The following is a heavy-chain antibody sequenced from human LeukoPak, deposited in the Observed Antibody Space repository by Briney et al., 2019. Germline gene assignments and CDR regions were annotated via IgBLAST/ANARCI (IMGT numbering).Heavy chain of an antibody. D-gene: IGHD2-15*01. CDR2: MNPNSGNT. V-gene: IGHV1-8*03. J-gene: IGHJ5*02. CDR3: AREMDCSGGSCYGWFDP. CDR1: GYTFTSYD. Sequence: ASVKVSCKASGYTFTSYDINWVRQATGQGLEWMGWMNPNSGNTGYAQKFQGRVTITRNTSISTAYMELSSLRSEDTAVYYCAREMDCSGGSCYGWFDPWGQGTLVTVSP.